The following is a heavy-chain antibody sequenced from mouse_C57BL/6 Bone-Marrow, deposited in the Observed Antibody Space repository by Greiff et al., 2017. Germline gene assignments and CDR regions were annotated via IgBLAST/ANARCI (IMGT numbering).Heavy chain of an antibody. D-gene: IGHD1-1*01. V-gene: IGHV5-6*01. J-gene: IGHJ2*01. Sequence: EVMLVESGGDLVKPGGSLKLSCAASGFTFSSYGMSWVRQTPDKRLEWVATISSGGSYTYYPDSVKGRFTISRDNAKNTLYLQMSSLKSEDTAMYYCARSTTVVAWDFDYWGQGTTLTVSS. CDR2: ISSGGSYT. CDR3: ARSTTVVAWDFDY. CDR1: GFTFSSYG.